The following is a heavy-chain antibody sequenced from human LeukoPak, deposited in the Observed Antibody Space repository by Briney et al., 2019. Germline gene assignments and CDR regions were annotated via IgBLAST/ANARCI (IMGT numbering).Heavy chain of an antibody. CDR1: GYTFTDYS. CDR2: INPNSGDT. Sequence: ASVIVSFKSSGYTFTDYSIHWVRQAPGQGLEWMGCINPNSGDTNYPQKFQDRVTLSRDTSISTAYMELTDLRSDDTAMYYCARPNGDYYNWFDPWGQGTLVTVSS. V-gene: IGHV1-2*02. D-gene: IGHD2-21*02. CDR3: ARPNGDYYNWFDP. J-gene: IGHJ5*02.